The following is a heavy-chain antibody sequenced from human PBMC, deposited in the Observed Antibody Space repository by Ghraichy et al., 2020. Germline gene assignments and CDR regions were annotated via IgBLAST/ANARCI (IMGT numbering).Heavy chain of an antibody. J-gene: IGHJ2*01. V-gene: IGHV4-31*03. CDR1: GDSVNNGDYY. Sequence: SETLSLTCSVSGDSVNNGDYYWSWIRQLPGKGLEWIGYIYYGGSTYYIPSLKSRVTISMAKSKNQFSLKLTSVTAADSAVYYCAKSNYGGISNWYFDLWGRGTLVTVSS. D-gene: IGHD4-11*01. CDR3: AKSNYGGISNWYFDL. CDR2: IYYGGST.